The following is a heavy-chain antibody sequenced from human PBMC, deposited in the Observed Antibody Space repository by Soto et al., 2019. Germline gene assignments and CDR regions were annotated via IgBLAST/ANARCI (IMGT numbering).Heavy chain of an antibody. CDR3: AKASSIAVAGPRPADY. D-gene: IGHD6-19*01. V-gene: IGHV3-9*01. CDR2: ISWDSGSI. Sequence: EVQLVESGGGLVQPGRSLRISCAASGFTFDDFAMHWVRQAPGKGLEWVSGISWDSGSIGYADSVKGRFTISRDNAKNTLYRQMNSLRAEDTAVYYCAKASSIAVAGPRPADYWGQGTLVTVSS. J-gene: IGHJ4*02. CDR1: GFTFDDFA.